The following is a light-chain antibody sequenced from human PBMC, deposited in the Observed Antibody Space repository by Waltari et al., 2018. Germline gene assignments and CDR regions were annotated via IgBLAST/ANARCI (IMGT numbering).Light chain of an antibody. CDR1: ELPRKY. CDR2: EDT. J-gene: IGLJ1*01. CDR3: YSSDSTGRRV. Sequence: SYELTQTPSVSVSPGQTARITCSGHELPRKYAYWFQQKSGQAPRLVIYEDTKRPSGIPEGFSGSSSGTVATLTITGAQVDDEADYYCYSSDSTGRRVFGGGTTVVVL. V-gene: IGLV3-10*01.